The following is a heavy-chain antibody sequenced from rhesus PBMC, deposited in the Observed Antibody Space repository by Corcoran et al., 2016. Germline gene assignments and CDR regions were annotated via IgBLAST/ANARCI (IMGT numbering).Heavy chain of an antibody. CDR2: IGGSSGTT. V-gene: IGHV4-165*02. CDR1: GGSISGYY. J-gene: IGHJ5-2*02. CDR3: AGRMGGYCLRYNSLDV. D-gene: IGHD3-28*01. Sequence: QVQLQESGPGLVKPSETLSLTCAVSGGSISGYYWNWIRQPPGKGLEWIGYIGGSSGTTYYTPSLKSRVTMSPDPSRNRLSLKRSSVTAADTAVYYCAGRMGGYCLRYNSLDVWGRGVLVTVSS.